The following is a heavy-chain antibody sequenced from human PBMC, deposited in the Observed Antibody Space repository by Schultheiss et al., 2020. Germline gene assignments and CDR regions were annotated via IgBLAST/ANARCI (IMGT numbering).Heavy chain of an antibody. CDR1: GGSFSGYY. CDR2: INHSGST. V-gene: IGHV4-34*01. Sequence: GSLRLSCAVYGGSFSGYYWSWIRQPPGKGLEWIGEINHSGSTNYNPSLKSRVTISVDTSKNQFSLKLSSVTAADTAVYYCARGRRGGSSSWHKILPTDDYWGQGTLVTVSS. J-gene: IGHJ4*02. D-gene: IGHD6-13*01. CDR3: ARGRRGGSSSWHKILPTDDY.